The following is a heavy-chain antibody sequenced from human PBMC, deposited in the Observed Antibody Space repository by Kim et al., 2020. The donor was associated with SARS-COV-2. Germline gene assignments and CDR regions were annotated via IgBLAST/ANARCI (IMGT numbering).Heavy chain of an antibody. Sequence: SETLSLTCAVSGGSISSSNWWSWVRQPPGKGLEWIGEIYHSGSTNYNPSLKSRVTISVDKSKNQFSLKLSSVTAADTAVYYCARGRPMVRGPYYFDYWGQGTLVTVSS. CDR1: GGSISSSNW. D-gene: IGHD3-10*01. V-gene: IGHV4-4*02. CDR2: IYHSGST. CDR3: ARGRPMVRGPYYFDY. J-gene: IGHJ4*02.